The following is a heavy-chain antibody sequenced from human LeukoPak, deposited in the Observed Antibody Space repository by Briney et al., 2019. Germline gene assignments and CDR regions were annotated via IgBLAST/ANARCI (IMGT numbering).Heavy chain of an antibody. CDR2: ISGSGGST. D-gene: IGHD3-22*01. V-gene: IGHV3-23*01. Sequence: GGSLRLSCAASGFTFSSYAMSWVRQAPGKGLEWVSAISGSGGSTYYADSMKGRFTISRDNSKNTLYLQMNSLRAEDTAVYYCAKAKGYDSSGYPYYFDYWGQGTLVTVSS. J-gene: IGHJ4*02. CDR3: AKAKGYDSSGYPYYFDY. CDR1: GFTFSSYA.